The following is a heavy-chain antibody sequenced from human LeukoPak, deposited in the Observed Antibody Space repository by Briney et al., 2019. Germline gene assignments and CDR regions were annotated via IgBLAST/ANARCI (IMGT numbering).Heavy chain of an antibody. D-gene: IGHD1-20*01. CDR3: ARDNWIEAHYFDY. J-gene: IGHJ4*02. CDR2: ISYDGSNK. V-gene: IGHV3-30*04. Sequence: PGGSLRLSCAASGFTFSSYAMHWVRQAPGKGLEWVAVISYDGSNKYYADSVKGRFTISRDNSKNTLYLQMNSLRAEDTAVYYCARDNWIEAHYFDYWGQGTLVTVSS. CDR1: GFTFSSYA.